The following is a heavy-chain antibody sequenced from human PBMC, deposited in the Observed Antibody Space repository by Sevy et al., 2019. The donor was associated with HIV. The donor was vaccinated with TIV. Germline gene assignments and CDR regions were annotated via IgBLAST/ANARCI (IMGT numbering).Heavy chain of an antibody. D-gene: IGHD6-13*01. CDR2: INPNSGGT. CDR1: GYTFTGYY. Sequence: ASVKVSCKASGYTFTGYYMHWVRQVPGQGLEWMGWINPNSGGTNYAQKFQGRVTMTRDTSISTAYMELSRLRSDDTAVYYCARGESGYSSSWDYWGQGTLVTVSS. CDR3: ARGESGYSSSWDY. J-gene: IGHJ4*02. V-gene: IGHV1-2*02.